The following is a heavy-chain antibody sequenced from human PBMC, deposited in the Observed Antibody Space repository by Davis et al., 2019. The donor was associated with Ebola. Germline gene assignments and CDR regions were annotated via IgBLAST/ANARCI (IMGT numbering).Heavy chain of an antibody. CDR2: INPSGGST. V-gene: IGHV1-46*01. D-gene: IGHD2-21*01. CDR1: GGTFSSYA. CDR3: ARVALGGADDY. Sequence: ASVKVSCKASGGTFSSYAISWVRQAPGQGLEWMGIINPSGGSTSYAQKFQGRVTMTRDTSTSTVYMELSSLRSEDTAVYYCARVALGGADDYWGQGTLVTVSS. J-gene: IGHJ4*02.